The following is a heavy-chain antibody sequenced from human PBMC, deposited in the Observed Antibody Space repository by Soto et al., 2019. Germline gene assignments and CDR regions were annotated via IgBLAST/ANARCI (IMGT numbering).Heavy chain of an antibody. CDR1: GFTFRSYE. Sequence: EVQLVESGGGLVQPGRSLRLSCAASGFTFRSYEMNWVRQAPGKGLEWVSYISSSGSTKDYADSVKGRFTISRDNAKNSLYLQMNSLRAEDTAVYYCARARQSYYYYGMDVWGQGTTVTVSS. CDR3: ARARQSYYYYGMDV. J-gene: IGHJ6*02. V-gene: IGHV3-48*03. CDR2: ISSSGSTK.